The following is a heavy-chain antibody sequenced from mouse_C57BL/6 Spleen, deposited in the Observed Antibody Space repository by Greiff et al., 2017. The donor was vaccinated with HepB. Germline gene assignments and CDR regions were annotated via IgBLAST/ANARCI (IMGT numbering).Heavy chain of an antibody. J-gene: IGHJ4*01. CDR2: ISDGGSYT. D-gene: IGHD2-4*01. CDR3: ARDHGYDYPYYAMDY. CDR1: GFTFSSYA. V-gene: IGHV5-4*01. Sequence: EVKLVESGGGLVKPGGSLKLSCAASGFTFSSYAMSWVRQTPEKRLEWVATISDGGSYTYYPDNVKGRFTISRDNAKNNLYLQMSHLKSEDTAMYYCARDHGYDYPYYAMDYWGQGTSVTVSS.